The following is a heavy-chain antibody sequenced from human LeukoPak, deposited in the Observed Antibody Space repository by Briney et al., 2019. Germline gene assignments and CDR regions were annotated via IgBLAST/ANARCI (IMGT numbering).Heavy chain of an antibody. CDR1: GGSISSYY. D-gene: IGHD1-26*01. J-gene: IGHJ4*02. V-gene: IGHV4-59*01. CDR3: ARARIVGAEYYFDY. CDR2: IYYSGST. Sequence: SETLSLTCTVSGGSISSYYWSWIRQPPGKGLEWVGYIYYSGSTNYNPSLKSRVTISVDTSKNQFSLKLSSVTAADTAVYYCARARIVGAEYYFDYWGQGTLVTVSS.